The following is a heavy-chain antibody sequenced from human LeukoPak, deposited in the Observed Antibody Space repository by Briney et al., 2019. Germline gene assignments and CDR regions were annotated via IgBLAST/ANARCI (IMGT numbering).Heavy chain of an antibody. V-gene: IGHV5-10-1*01. CDR2: IDPSDSYT. J-gene: IGHJ5*02. Sequence: GESLRISCKASGYSFTTYWINWVRQMPGKGLEWMGRIDPSDSYTNYSPSFERHVTISADKSITTVYLQWSSLKASDTAMYYCARQRGANWFDPWGQGTLVTVSA. CDR1: GYSFTTYW. CDR3: ARQRGANWFDP.